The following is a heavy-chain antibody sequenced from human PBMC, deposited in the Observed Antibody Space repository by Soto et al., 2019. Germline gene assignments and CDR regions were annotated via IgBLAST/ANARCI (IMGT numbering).Heavy chain of an antibody. CDR1: GFTFSSYS. V-gene: IGHV3-64*01. D-gene: IGHD6-19*01. J-gene: IGHJ4*02. Sequence: EVQLVESGGGLVQPGGSLRLSCAASGFTFSSYSMHWVRQAPGKGLEYVSAISSNGGSTYYANSVKGRFTISRDNSKNTLYLQMGSLRAEDMAVYYCARRGLGLAGTNDYWGQGTLVTVSS. CDR2: ISSNGGST. CDR3: ARRGLGLAGTNDY.